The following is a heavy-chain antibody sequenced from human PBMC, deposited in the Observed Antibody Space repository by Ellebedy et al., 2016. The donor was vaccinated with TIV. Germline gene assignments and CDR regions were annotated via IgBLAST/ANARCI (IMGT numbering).Heavy chain of an antibody. J-gene: IGHJ6*02. CDR2: ISNSISHP. D-gene: IGHD3-9*01. CDR1: GFTFSDYY. CDR3: ARSLIGPNGPNHYYGMDV. Sequence: GGSLRLSXAASGFTFSDYYMTWIRQAPGKGLEWISYISNSISHPKYADSVKGRFTISRDNSKNTLNLQMTSLGVEDTAVYYCARSLIGPNGPNHYYGMDVWGQGTTVIVSS. V-gene: IGHV3-11*06.